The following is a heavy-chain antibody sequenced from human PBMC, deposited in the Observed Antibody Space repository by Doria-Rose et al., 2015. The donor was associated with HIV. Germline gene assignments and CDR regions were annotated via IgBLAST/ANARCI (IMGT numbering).Heavy chain of an antibody. J-gene: IGHJ4*02. CDR2: ISSDGSDK. Sequence: VQLVESGGGVVQPGRSLRLFCAASGFIFNTHTMHWVRQAPGKGLEWVAVISSDGSDKYYADSVKGRFIISRDNSNNTLYLQMNSLRAEDTALYYCARDRPTYSSSPLDFWGQGTLVTVSS. CDR3: ARDRPTYSSSPLDF. V-gene: IGHV3-30*04. D-gene: IGHD6-6*01. CDR1: GFIFNTHT.